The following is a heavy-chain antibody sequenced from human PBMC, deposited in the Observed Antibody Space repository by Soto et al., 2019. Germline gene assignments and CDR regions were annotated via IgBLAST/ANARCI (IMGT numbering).Heavy chain of an antibody. V-gene: IGHV1-69*06. Sequence: SVKVSCKASGGTFSSYAISWVRQAPGQGLEWMGGIIPIFGTANYAQKFQGRVTITADKSTSTAYMELSSLRSEDTAVYYCATNIIAARGWFDPWGQGTLVTVSS. CDR2: IIPIFGTA. D-gene: IGHD6-6*01. CDR1: GGTFSSYA. J-gene: IGHJ5*02. CDR3: ATNIIAARGWFDP.